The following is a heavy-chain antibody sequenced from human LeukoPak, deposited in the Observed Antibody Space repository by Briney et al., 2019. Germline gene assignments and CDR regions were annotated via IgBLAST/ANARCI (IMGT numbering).Heavy chain of an antibody. CDR2: IFYSGIT. J-gene: IGHJ2*01. CDR1: GGSISSNY. D-gene: IGHD3-9*01. Sequence: SETLSLTCTVSGGSISSNYWSWIRQPPGKGLEWIGYIFYSGITNYNLSLKSRVTISADTSKSQSSLKLSSATAADTAVYYCARYATGTPNWYFDLWGRGTLVSVSS. CDR3: ARYATGTPNWYFDL. V-gene: IGHV4-59*08.